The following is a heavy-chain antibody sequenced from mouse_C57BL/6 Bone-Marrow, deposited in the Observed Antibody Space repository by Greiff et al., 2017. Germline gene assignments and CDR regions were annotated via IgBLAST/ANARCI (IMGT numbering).Heavy chain of an antibody. V-gene: IGHV1-55*01. D-gene: IGHD2-5*01. CDR2: IYPGSGST. CDR3: ARPAYYSNLYAMDY. J-gene: IGHJ4*01. CDR1: GYTFTSYW. Sequence: QVQLKQPGAELVKPGASVKMSCKASGYTFTSYWITWVKQRPGQGLEWIGDIYPGSGSTNYNEKFKSKATLTVDKSSSTAYMQLSSLTSEDSAVYYCARPAYYSNLYAMDYWGQGTSVTVSS.